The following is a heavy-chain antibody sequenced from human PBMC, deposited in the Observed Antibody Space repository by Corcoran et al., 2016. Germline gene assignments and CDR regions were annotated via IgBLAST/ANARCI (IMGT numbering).Heavy chain of an antibody. D-gene: IGHD2-2*01. CDR3: ARQRRYCRSTSCYRSGMDV. CDR1: GYSFTSYW. CDR2: IYPGDSDT. J-gene: IGHJ6*02. Sequence: EVQLVQSGAEVKKPGESLKISCKGSGYSFTSYWIGWVRQMPGKGLGWMGIIYPGDSDTRYSPSFQGQVTISADKSISTAYLQWSSLKASATAMYYCARQRRYCRSTSCYRSGMDVWGQGTTVTVSS. V-gene: IGHV5-51*01.